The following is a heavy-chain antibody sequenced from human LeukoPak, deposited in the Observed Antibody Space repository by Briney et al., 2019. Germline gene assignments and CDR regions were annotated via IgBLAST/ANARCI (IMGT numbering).Heavy chain of an antibody. CDR3: AKDQLTTLALPLFDY. J-gene: IGHJ4*02. V-gene: IGHV3-23*01. CDR2: TSGSGGST. Sequence: GGSLRLSCAASGFTFSSYAMSWVRQAPGKGLEWVSATSGSGGSTYYADSVKGRFTISRDNSKNTLYLQMNSLRAEDTAVYYCAKDQLTTLALPLFDYWGQGTLVTVSS. CDR1: GFTFSSYA. D-gene: IGHD2/OR15-2a*01.